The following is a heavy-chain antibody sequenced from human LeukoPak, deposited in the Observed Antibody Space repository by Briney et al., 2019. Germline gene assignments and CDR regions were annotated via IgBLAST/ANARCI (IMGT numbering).Heavy chain of an antibody. V-gene: IGHV4-34*01. CDR2: INHSGGT. D-gene: IGHD1-14*01. CDR1: GGSFRGYY. J-gene: IGHJ4*02. CDR3: ARTRRGGGLGTLDC. Sequence: SETLSLTCGVCGGSFRGYYWSCIRQPPGKGLEWIGEINHSGGTNYNPSLKSRVTISVDTSNNHFSPKLSSVTAADTALYYCARTRRGGGLGTLDCWGQGTLVTVSS.